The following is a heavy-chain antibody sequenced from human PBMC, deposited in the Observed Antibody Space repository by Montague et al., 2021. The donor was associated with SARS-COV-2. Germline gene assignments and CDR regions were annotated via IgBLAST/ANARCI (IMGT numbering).Heavy chain of an antibody. D-gene: IGHD3-10*01. CDR2: ISYDGSNK. CDR1: GFTFSSYA. J-gene: IGHJ4*02. V-gene: IGHV3-30*04. CDR3: ASLLLWFGEFRAFDY. Sequence: SLRLSLSASGFTFSSYAMHWVRQAPGKGLEWVAVISYDGSNKYYADSVKGRFTISRDNSKNTLYLQMNSLRAEDTAVYYCASLLLWFGEFRAFDYWGQGTLVTVSS.